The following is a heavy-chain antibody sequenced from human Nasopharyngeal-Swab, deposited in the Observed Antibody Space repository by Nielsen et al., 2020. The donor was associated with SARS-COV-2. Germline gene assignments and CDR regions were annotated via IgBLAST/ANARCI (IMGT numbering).Heavy chain of an antibody. CDR2: INPSGGST. CDR1: GYTFTSYY. CDR3: ARDGSSGRATSAFDI. D-gene: IGHD1-26*01. J-gene: IGHJ3*02. V-gene: IGHV1-46*01. Sequence: ASVKVSCKASGYTFTSYYMHWVRQAPGQGLEWMGIINPSGGSTSYAQKFQGRVTMTRDTSTSTVYMELSSLRSEDTAVYYCARDGSSGRATSAFDIWGQGTTVTVSS.